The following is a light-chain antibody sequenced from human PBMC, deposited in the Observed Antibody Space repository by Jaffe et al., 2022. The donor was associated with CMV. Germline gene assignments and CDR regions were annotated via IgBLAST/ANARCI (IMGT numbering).Light chain of an antibody. CDR2: KNN. V-gene: IGLV1-47*01. J-gene: IGLJ1*01. CDR1: SSNIGSNY. CDR3: AAWDDSLSAYYV. Sequence: QSVLTQPPSASGIPGQRVTISCSGSSSNIGSNYVYWYQQLPGTAPKLLIYKNNQRPSGVPDRFSGSKSGTSASLAISGLRSEDEADYYCAAWDDSLSAYYVFGTGTQVTVL.